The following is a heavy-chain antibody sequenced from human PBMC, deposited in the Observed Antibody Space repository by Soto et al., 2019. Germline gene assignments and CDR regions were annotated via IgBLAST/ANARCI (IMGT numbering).Heavy chain of an antibody. CDR2: IYSGDSET. Sequence: GESLKISCKGSGYTFTSHWIAWVRQMPGRGLEWMGIIYSGDSETRYSPSFQGQVTFSADTSTSTAYLQWSSLEASDTAMYYCARFIVTDMSYVMDVWGQGTTVTVSS. V-gene: IGHV5-51*01. J-gene: IGHJ6*02. CDR3: ARFIVTDMSYVMDV. CDR1: GYTFTSHW. D-gene: IGHD2-21*02.